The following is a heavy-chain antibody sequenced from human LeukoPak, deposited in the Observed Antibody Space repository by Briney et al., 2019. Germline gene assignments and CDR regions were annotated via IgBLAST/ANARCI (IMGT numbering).Heavy chain of an antibody. V-gene: IGHV1-8*01. CDR2: MNPNSGNT. J-gene: IGHJ5*02. D-gene: IGHD3-22*01. CDR1: GYTFTSYD. Sequence: GASVKVSCKASGYTFTSYDINWVRQATGQGLEWMGWMNPNSGNTGYAQKFQGRVTMTRNTSISTAYMELSSLRSEDTAVYYCARGFLNYYDSSGSFDPWGQGTLVTVSS. CDR3: ARGFLNYYDSSGSFDP.